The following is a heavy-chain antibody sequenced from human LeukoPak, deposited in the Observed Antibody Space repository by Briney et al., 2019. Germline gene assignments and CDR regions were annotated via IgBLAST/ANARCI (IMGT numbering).Heavy chain of an antibody. V-gene: IGHV4-59*08. CDR3: ARHDYGALRSSFFRH. Sequence: SETLSLTCTVSGVSINNYYWAWIRQPPGEGPEWIGYIYYSGSTNYNPSLKSRVTISVDTSKNQFSLKLSSVTAADTAVYYCARHDYGALRSSFFRHWGQGTLVTVSS. CDR2: IYYSGST. CDR1: GVSINNYY. D-gene: IGHD4-17*01. J-gene: IGHJ1*01.